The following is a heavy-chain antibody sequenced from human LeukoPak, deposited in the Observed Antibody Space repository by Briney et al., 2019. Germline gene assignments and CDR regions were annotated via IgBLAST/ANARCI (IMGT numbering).Heavy chain of an antibody. V-gene: IGHV3-23*01. Sequence: GGSLRLSCVASGFTFSGFAMNWVRQAPGEGLEWVSGILGNGVTTYYADSLKGRFTISRDNSKNILYLQMNSLRVEDTAVYYCAKDRIPDGYYSIDSWGQGTLVTVSS. CDR3: AKDRIPDGYYSIDS. D-gene: IGHD3-3*01. J-gene: IGHJ4*02. CDR1: GFTFSGFA. CDR2: ILGNGVTT.